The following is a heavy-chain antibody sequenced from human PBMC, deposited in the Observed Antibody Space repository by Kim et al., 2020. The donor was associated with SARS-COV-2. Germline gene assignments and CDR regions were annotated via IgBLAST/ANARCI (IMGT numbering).Heavy chain of an antibody. CDR2: MSSNRGNT. CDR3: ARGGSAVSVYGYDY. Sequence: ASVKVSCKASGYTFINYDINWVRQATGQGLEWMGYMSSNRGNTGFAQKFQGRVTMTRNPSISTAYLELSNLRSEDTAVYYCARGGSAVSVYGYDYWGQGTRVPVSS. D-gene: IGHD5-12*01. CDR1: GYTFINYD. V-gene: IGHV1-8*01. J-gene: IGHJ4*02.